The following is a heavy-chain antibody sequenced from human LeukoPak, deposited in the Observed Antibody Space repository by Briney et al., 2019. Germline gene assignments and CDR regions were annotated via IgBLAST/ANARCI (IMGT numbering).Heavy chain of an antibody. V-gene: IGHV3-7*01. CDR1: GFTFSSYW. J-gene: IGHJ4*02. D-gene: IGHD2-15*01. CDR3: ATTDGMVADY. Sequence: GGSLRHSCAASGFTFSSYWMSRVRQAPGKGLEWVANIKRDGSEKYYVDSVKGRFTISRDNAKNSLYLQMNSLRAEDTAVYYCATTDGMVADYWGQGTLVTVSS. CDR2: IKRDGSEK.